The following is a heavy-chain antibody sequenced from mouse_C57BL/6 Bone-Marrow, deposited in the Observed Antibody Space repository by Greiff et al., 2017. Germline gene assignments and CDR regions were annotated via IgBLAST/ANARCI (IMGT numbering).Heavy chain of an antibody. J-gene: IGHJ4*01. CDR1: GFTFSDYG. D-gene: IGHD1-1*02. CDR3: ARQRVVVDYYAMDY. Sequence: EVKLVESGGGLVQPGGSLKLSCAASGFTFSDYGMAWVRQAPRKGPEWVAFISNLAYSIYYADTVTGRFTISRENAKNTLYLEMSSLRSEDTAMYYCARQRVVVDYYAMDYWGQGTSVTVSS. V-gene: IGHV5-15*04. CDR2: ISNLAYSI.